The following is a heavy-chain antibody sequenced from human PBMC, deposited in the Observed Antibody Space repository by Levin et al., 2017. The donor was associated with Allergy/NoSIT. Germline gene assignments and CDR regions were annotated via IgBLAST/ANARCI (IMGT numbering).Heavy chain of an antibody. CDR1: GFTFGDYA. Sequence: GGSLRLSCIASGFTFGDYAMSWFRQAPGKGLEWVGFIRSRAYGGTTEYAASVKGRFTISRDDSDSIAYLQMNRLKTEDTAVYYCSRGYTNYDPYYFDYWGQGTLVTVSS. CDR2: IRSRAYGGTT. D-gene: IGHD4-11*01. J-gene: IGHJ4*02. V-gene: IGHV3-49*03. CDR3: SRGYTNYDPYYFDY.